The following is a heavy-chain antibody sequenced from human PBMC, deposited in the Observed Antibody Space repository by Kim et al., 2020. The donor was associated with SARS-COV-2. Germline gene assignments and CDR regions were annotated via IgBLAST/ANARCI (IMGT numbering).Heavy chain of an antibody. D-gene: IGHD3-16*01. CDR3: ARDGHELGGQVTPFGGLDS. V-gene: IGHV4-59*01. CDR1: GGSIGKYY. J-gene: IGHJ4*02. CDR2: IHYTGTT. Sequence: SETLSLTCTVSGGSIGKYYWSWIRQSPGKGLEWIGYIHYTGTTNYSPSLHGRVTISVDTSENQVSLTLTSVTAADTAVYYCARDGHELGGQVTPFGGLDSWGPGILVTVSS.